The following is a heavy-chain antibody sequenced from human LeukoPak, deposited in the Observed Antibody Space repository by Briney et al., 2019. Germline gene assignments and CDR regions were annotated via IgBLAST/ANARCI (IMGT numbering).Heavy chain of an antibody. CDR1: GGSISSGDYY. CDR3: ARARGYSGYDNAFDI. Sequence: PSETLSLTCTVSGGSISSGDYYWSWIRQPPGKGLEWIGYIYYSGSTYYNPSLKSRVTISVDTSKNQFSLKLSSVTAADTAVYYCARARGYSGYDNAFDIWGQGTMVTVSS. CDR2: IYYSGST. V-gene: IGHV4-30-4*01. D-gene: IGHD5-12*01. J-gene: IGHJ3*02.